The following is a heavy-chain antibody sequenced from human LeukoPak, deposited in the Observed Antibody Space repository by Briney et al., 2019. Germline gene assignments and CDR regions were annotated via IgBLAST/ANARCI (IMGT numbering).Heavy chain of an antibody. CDR1: GFTFSGSA. J-gene: IGHJ4*02. Sequence: SGGSLRLSXAASGFTFSGSAMHWVCQASGKGLEWVGRIRSKANSYSTAYAASVKGRFTISRDDSKNTAYLQMNSLKTEDTAVYYCNPHSNYGWNWGQGTLVTVSS. CDR2: IRSKANSYST. V-gene: IGHV3-73*01. D-gene: IGHD4-11*01. CDR3: NPHSNYGWN.